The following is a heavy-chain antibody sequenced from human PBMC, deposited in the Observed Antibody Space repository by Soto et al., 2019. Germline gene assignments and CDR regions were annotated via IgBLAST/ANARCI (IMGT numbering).Heavy chain of an antibody. Sequence: PWESLKISCKGSGYSFTSYWIGWVRQMPGKGLEWMGIIYPGDSDTRYSPSFQGQVTISADKSISTAYLQWSSLKASDTAMYYCARLRDGYNFLHSYGMDVSGQGTTVTVS. CDR2: IYPGDSDT. J-gene: IGHJ6*02. CDR3: ARLRDGYNFLHSYGMDV. CDR1: GYSFTSYW. D-gene: IGHD2-21*01. V-gene: IGHV5-51*01.